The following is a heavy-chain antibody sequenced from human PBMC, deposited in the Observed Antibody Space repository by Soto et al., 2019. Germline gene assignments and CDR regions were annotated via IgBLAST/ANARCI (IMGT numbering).Heavy chain of an antibody. D-gene: IGHD3-22*01. CDR1: GYTFTSYG. V-gene: IGHV1-18*01. CDR2: ISAYNGNT. J-gene: IGHJ4*02. Sequence: QVQLVQSGAEVKKPGASVKVSCKASGYTFTSYGISWVRQAPGQGLEWMGWISAYNGNTNYAQKLQGRVTMTTDTSTSTAYMELRSLRSDDTAVYYCARDPGYYDSTGYYSWLHDYWGQGTLVTVSS. CDR3: ARDPGYYDSTGYYSWLHDY.